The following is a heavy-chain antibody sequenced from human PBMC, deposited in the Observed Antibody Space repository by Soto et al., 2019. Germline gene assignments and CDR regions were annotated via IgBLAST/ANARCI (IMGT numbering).Heavy chain of an antibody. V-gene: IGHV4-31*03. CDR2: IYYSGST. CDR1: GGSISSGGYY. Sequence: SETLSLTCTVSGGSISSGGYYWSWIRQHPGKGLEWIGYIYYSGSTYYNPSLKSRVTISVDTSKNQFSLKLSSVTAADTAVYYWARGPLLMNYYYYGMDVWGQGTTVTVSS. J-gene: IGHJ6*02. CDR3: ARGPLLMNYYYYGMDV.